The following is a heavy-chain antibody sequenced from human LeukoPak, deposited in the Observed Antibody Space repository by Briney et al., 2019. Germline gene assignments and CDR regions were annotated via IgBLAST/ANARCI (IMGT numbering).Heavy chain of an antibody. CDR2: IKQDGSEK. CDR3: ARVSGSSLVGNWFDP. D-gene: IGHD6-13*01. J-gene: IGHJ5*02. Sequence: GGSLRLSCAASGFTFSSYEMNWVRQAPGKGLEWVANIKQDGSEKYYVDSVKDRFTISRDNAKNSLYLQMNSLRAEDTAVYYCARVSGSSLVGNWFDPWGQGTLVTVSS. V-gene: IGHV3-7*01. CDR1: GFTFSSYE.